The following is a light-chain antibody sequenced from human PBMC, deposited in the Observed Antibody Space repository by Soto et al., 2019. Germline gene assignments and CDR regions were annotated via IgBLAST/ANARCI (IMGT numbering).Light chain of an antibody. Sequence: EVVLTQSPDTLSLSPGERATLSCRASQSVSSDYLVWYQQKPGQAPRLLISGASRRATGIPDRFSGSGSGTDFTLTISRLEPEDFAVYYCQQYGSSPLTFGGGTKVDIK. V-gene: IGKV3-20*01. CDR2: GAS. CDR1: QSVSSDY. J-gene: IGKJ4*01. CDR3: QQYGSSPLT.